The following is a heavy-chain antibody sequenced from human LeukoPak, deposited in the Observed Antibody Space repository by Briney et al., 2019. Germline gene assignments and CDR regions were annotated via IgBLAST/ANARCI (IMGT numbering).Heavy chain of an antibody. J-gene: IGHJ6*03. Sequence: SVKVSCKASGGTFNSYGIIWVRQAPGQGLEWMGGIIPILGTANYAQKFQGRVTISADKSTSTAYMELSSLRPEDTAVYYCGRGARPPHYYYYMDVWGKGTTVTVSS. CDR3: GRGARPPHYYYYMDV. D-gene: IGHD5-12*01. CDR2: IIPILGTA. V-gene: IGHV1-69*10. CDR1: GGTFNSYG.